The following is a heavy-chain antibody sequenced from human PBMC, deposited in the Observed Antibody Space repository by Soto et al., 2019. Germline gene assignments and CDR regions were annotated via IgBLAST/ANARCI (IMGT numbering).Heavy chain of an antibody. Sequence: QVQLQQSGPGLVKPSQTLSLTCTVSGGSISYEYYHWTWIRQSPGKGLEWIGYIHYSGSIIYNPSFKTRVTITVDTSKNQSSLQLSSVTAADTAVSFCAREDDGGDRDYYGLDVWGQGTTVTVSS. CDR2: IHYSGSI. CDR3: AREDDGGDRDYYGLDV. CDR1: GGSISYEYYH. J-gene: IGHJ6*02. D-gene: IGHD2-21*02. V-gene: IGHV4-30-4*08.